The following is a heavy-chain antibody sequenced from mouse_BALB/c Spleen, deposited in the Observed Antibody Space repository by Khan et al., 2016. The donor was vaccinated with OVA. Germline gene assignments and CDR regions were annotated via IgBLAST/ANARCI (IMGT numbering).Heavy chain of an antibody. V-gene: IGHV1-7*01. Sequence: HHSGAELAKPGASVKMSCKAAGYTFTSYWMHWVKQRPGQGLEWIGYINPSTGYTEYNQKFKDKATLTTDESSSTAYMQLSSLTSEDSAVXYCADSILFYYSLDYWGQGTSVTASS. J-gene: IGHJ4*01. CDR2: INPSTGYT. CDR1: GYTFTSYW. CDR3: ADSILFYYSLDY.